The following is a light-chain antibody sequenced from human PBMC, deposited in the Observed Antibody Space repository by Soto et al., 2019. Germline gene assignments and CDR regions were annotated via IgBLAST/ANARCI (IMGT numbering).Light chain of an antibody. CDR2: DAS. Sequence: EIVLTQSPATLSLSPGERATLSCRASQSVSSYLAWYQQKPGQAPRLLIYDASNRATGIPARFSGSGSGTDFTLTISSLEPEDFAVYYCQQRSNWPGIGPGTKVDIK. CDR3: QQRSNWPG. V-gene: IGKV3-11*01. CDR1: QSVSSY. J-gene: IGKJ3*01.